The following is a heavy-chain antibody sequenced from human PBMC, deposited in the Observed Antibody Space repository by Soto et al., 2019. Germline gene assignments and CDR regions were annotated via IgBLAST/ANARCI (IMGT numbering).Heavy chain of an antibody. J-gene: IGHJ3*02. D-gene: IGHD3-9*01. V-gene: IGHV3-11*05. Sequence: QVQLVESGGGLVKPGGSLRLSCAASRFTFSDYYMSWIRQAPGKGLEWVSYISSSGTYTNYADSVKGRFTISRDNANNSLYLQMNSLRAEETAVYYCARDADILTGSDAFDIWGQGTMVTVSS. CDR2: ISSSGTYT. CDR1: RFTFSDYY. CDR3: ARDADILTGSDAFDI.